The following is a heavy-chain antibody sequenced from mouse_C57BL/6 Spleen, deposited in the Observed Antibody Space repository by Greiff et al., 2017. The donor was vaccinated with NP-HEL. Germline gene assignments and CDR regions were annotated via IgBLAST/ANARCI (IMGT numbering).Heavy chain of an antibody. CDR3: ARDQGYYFDY. CDR2: IYPGDGDT. Sequence: QVQLKQSGPELVKPGASVKISCKASGYAFSSSWMNWVKQRPGKGLEWIGRIYPGDGDTNYNGKFKGKATLTADKSSSTAYMQLSSLTSEDSAVYFCARDQGYYFDYWGQGTTLTVSS. D-gene: IGHD3-3*01. CDR1: GYAFSSSW. V-gene: IGHV1-82*01. J-gene: IGHJ2*01.